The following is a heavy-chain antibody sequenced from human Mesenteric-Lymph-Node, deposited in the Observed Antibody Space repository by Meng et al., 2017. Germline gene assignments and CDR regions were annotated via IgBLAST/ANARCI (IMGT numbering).Heavy chain of an antibody. J-gene: IGHJ2*01. D-gene: IGHD3-22*01. CDR1: GGSISSGDYY. V-gene: IGHV4-30-4*01. CDR2: IYYSGST. Sequence: VRLPGSGPGLVKPSQTLSLTCTVSGGSISSGDYYWSWIRQPPGKGLEWIGYIYYSGSTYYNPSLKSRVTISVDTSKNQFSLKLSSVTAADTAVYYCARGYYDSSGYGYWYFDLWGRGTLVTVSS. CDR3: ARGYYDSSGYGYWYFDL.